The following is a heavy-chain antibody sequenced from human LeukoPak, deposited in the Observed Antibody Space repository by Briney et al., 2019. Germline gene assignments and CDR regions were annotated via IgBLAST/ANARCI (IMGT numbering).Heavy chain of an antibody. CDR3: ARGRRYPLDYFFDY. CDR1: GGSISSYY. J-gene: IGHJ4*02. CDR2: IYYSAKT. V-gene: IGHV4-59*08. D-gene: IGHD1-14*01. Sequence: PSETLSLTCTVSGGSISSYYWSWIRQPPGKGLEWIGYIYYSAKTNYNPSLKSRVSISVDTTRDQFSLKPSSVSAADTAIYYCARGRRYPLDYFFDYWGQGTLVTVSS.